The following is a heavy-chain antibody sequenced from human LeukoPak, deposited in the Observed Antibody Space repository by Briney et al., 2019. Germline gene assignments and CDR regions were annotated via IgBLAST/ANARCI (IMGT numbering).Heavy chain of an antibody. J-gene: IGHJ4*02. D-gene: IGHD3-10*01. Sequence: SVKVSCKASGGTFSSYAISWVRQAPGQGLEWMGRIIPILGIANYAQKFQGRVTITADKSTSTAYMELSSLRSDDTAVYYCARGRYYGSGSYFDYWGQGTLVTVSS. CDR1: GGTFSSYA. CDR3: ARGRYYGSGSYFDY. V-gene: IGHV1-69*04. CDR2: IIPILGIA.